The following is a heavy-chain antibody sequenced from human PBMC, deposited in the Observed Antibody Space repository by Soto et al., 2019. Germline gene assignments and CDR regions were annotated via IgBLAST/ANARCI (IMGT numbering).Heavy chain of an antibody. CDR2: ISGSGGST. V-gene: IGHV3-23*01. J-gene: IGHJ4*02. CDR1: GFTFSSYA. Sequence: GGSLRLSCAASGFTFSSYAMSWVRQAPGKGLEWVSAISGSGGSTYYADSVKGRFTISRDNSKNTLYLQMNSLRAEDTAVYYCAKASVLRFLEWLLYLDYWGQGTLVTVSS. D-gene: IGHD3-3*01. CDR3: AKASVLRFLEWLLYLDY.